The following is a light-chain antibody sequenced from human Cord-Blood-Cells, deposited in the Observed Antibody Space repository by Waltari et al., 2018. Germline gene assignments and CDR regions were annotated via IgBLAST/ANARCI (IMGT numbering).Light chain of an antibody. CDR2: DVS. J-gene: IGLJ2*01. V-gene: IGLV2-11*01. Sequence: ALITPRSASSCPGPSVTTSSSGASSDVVGYNYFFWYQQHPGKAPKLMIYDVSKRPSGVPDRFSGSKSGNTASLTISGLQAEDEADYYCCSYTSSSTYVFGGGTKLTVL. CDR3: CSYTSSSTYV. CDR1: SSDVVGYNY.